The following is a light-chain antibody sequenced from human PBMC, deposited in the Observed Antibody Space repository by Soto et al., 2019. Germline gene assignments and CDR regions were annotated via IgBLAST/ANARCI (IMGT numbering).Light chain of an antibody. CDR2: DAS. CDR3: QQTYSTFVS. CDR1: QTIISF. Sequence: DIQMTQSPSSLSASVGDRVTITCLSSQTIISFVHWFQQKPGRAPSLMISDASSLQSGVPSRFSGSGSGTDLTLTISSLQPEDFGTYYCQQTYSTFVSFGGGTKV. V-gene: IGKV1-39*01. J-gene: IGKJ4*01.